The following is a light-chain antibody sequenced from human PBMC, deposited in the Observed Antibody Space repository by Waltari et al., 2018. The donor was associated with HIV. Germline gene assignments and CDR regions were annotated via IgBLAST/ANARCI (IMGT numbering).Light chain of an antibody. CDR1: QSVLYSSNNKNF. J-gene: IGKJ2*01. CDR3: QQHYTTPYT. Sequence: DIVMTKSPDSLALSLGERATINCKSNQSVLYSSNNKNFLAWYQQKSGQRPKLLVYWASTRESGVPDRFSGSGSGTDFTLTVSSLQSEDVSVYFCQQHYTTPYTFGQGTKLEIK. CDR2: WAS. V-gene: IGKV4-1*01.